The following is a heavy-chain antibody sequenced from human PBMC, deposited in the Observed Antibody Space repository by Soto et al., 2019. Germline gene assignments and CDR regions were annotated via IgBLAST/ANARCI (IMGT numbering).Heavy chain of an antibody. Sequence: EVQLVESGGGLVQPGGSLRLSCAASGFTFSSYWMHWVRQSPGKGLLWVSRINSDGSSTSYAYSVKGQFTISRDNAKNTLYLQRNRMRADDTAVSSCVRTRLVVAAATRGYYLGQGTLVTVSS. V-gene: IGHV3-74*01. CDR2: INSDGSST. J-gene: IGHJ4*02. D-gene: IGHD2-15*01. CDR3: VRTRLVVAAATRGYY. CDR1: GFTFSSYW.